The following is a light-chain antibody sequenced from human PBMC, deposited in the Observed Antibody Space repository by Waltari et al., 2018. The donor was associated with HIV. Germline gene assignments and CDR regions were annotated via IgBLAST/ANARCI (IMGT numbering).Light chain of an antibody. J-gene: IGLJ3*02. Sequence: QSVVTQPPSASGTPGQRVTMSCSGSASNIGGNTVNWYQHLPQTAPKLLIYNNDGRPSGVPDRLSASKTGTSASLEISGLQSEDEADYYCATWDDGLSGWVFGGGTKLTVL. CDR3: ATWDDGLSGWV. CDR1: ASNIGGNT. V-gene: IGLV1-44*01. CDR2: NND.